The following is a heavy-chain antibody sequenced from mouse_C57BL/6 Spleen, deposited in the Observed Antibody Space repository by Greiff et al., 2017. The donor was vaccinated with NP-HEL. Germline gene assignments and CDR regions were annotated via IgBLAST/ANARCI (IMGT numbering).Heavy chain of an antibody. J-gene: IGHJ2*01. Sequence: VKLMESGPELVKPGASVKISCKASGYAFSSSWMNWVKQRPGKGLEWIGRIYPGDGDTNYNGKLKGKATLTADKSSSTAYMQLSSLTSEDSAVYFCARAQADFDYWGQGTTLTVSS. CDR3: ARAQADFDY. CDR1: GYAFSSSW. D-gene: IGHD3-2*02. V-gene: IGHV1-82*01. CDR2: IYPGDGDT.